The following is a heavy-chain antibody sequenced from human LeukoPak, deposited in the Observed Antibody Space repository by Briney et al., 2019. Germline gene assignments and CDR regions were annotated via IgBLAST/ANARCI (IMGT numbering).Heavy chain of an antibody. Sequence: SESLSLTCSASGGSINSCDYNWSWIRQPPGKGLGGTGIINCTGTDYHNPSLNRQITISVDTSKKQLILNLSPVTVADTAVYYCAREKNYGDYGTYWGQGTLVTVSS. D-gene: IGHD4-17*01. CDR3: AREKNYGDYGTY. CDR1: GGSINSCDYN. V-gene: IGHV4-30-4*08. CDR2: INCTGTD. J-gene: IGHJ4*02.